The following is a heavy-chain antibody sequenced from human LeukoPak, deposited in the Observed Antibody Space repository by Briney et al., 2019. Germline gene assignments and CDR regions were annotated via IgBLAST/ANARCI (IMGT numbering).Heavy chain of an antibody. Sequence: PGGSLRLSCAASGITFSSYSMNWVRQAPGKGLEWVSYISRSSSTIYYADSVKGRFTISRDNTRNSLYLQMNSLRAEDTAVYYCAGGSGWYIDYWGQGTLVTVSS. CDR2: ISRSSSTI. V-gene: IGHV3-48*04. CDR3: AGGSGWYIDY. J-gene: IGHJ4*02. D-gene: IGHD6-19*01. CDR1: GITFSSYS.